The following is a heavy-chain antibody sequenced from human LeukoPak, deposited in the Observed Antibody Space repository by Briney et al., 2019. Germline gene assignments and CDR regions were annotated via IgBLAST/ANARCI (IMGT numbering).Heavy chain of an antibody. CDR1: GGSISSSGYY. CDR3: ARANIIWFGELSTFDY. CDR2: IYYSGST. D-gene: IGHD3-10*01. Sequence: SETLSLTCTVSGGSISSSGYYWGWIRQPPGKGLEWIGYIYYSGSTNYNPSLKSRVTISVDTSKNQFSLKLSSVTAADTAVYYCARANIIWFGELSTFDYWGQGTLVTVSS. J-gene: IGHJ4*02. V-gene: IGHV4-61*05.